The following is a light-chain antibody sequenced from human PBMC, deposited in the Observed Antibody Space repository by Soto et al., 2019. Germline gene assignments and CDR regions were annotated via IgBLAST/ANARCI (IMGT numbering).Light chain of an antibody. V-gene: IGLV1-44*01. J-gene: IGLJ2*01. CDR1: RSNIGSNA. Sequence: QSVLTQPPSVSGTPGQRVTISCSGGRSNIGSNAVNWYRHLPGAAPKLLIYSNNERPSGVPDRFSGSKSGTSASLAISGLQSEDEADYYCAAWDDGLTGVVFGGGTKVTVL. CDR2: SNN. CDR3: AAWDDGLTGVV.